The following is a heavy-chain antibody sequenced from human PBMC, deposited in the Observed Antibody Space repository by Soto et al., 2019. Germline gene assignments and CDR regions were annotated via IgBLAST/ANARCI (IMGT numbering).Heavy chain of an antibody. CDR2: IIPICGTA. CDR1: GGTFSSYA. D-gene: IGHD1-1*01. CDR3: ASATKALYYSAGMDV. J-gene: IGHJ6*02. V-gene: IGHV1-69*12. Sequence: QVQLVQSGAEVKKPGSSVKVSCKASGGTFSSYAISWVRQAPGQGLEWMGGIIPICGTANYAQKFQGRVTITGDESTSTAYMELSSLRSDDTAVYYCASATKALYYSAGMDVWGQGTTVTVSS.